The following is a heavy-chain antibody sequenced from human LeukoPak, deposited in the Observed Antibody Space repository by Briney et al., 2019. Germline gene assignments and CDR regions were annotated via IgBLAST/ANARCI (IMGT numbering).Heavy chain of an antibody. D-gene: IGHD6-19*01. V-gene: IGHV4-59*01. CDR3: ARGVAVAGPDDY. Sequence: PSETLSLTCTVSGGSISSYYWSWIRQPPGKGLEWIGDTYDSGSTNYNPSLKSRVTISVDTSKNQFSLKLSSVTAADTAVYYCARGVAVAGPDDYWGQGTLVSVSS. J-gene: IGHJ4*02. CDR2: TYDSGST. CDR1: GGSISSYY.